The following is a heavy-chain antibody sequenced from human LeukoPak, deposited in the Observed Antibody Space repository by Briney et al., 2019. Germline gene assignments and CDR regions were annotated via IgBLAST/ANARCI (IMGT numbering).Heavy chain of an antibody. D-gene: IGHD3-22*01. CDR2: FDPEDGET. CDR3: ATDLLAGVVTTYYFDY. V-gene: IGHV1-24*01. J-gene: IGHJ4*02. CDR1: GYTLTELS. Sequence: GASVKVSCKVSGYTLTELSMHWVRQAPGKGLEWMGGFDPEDGETIYAQKFQGRVTMTEDTSTDTAYMELSSLRSEDTAVYYCATDLLAGVVTTYYFDYWGQGTLVTVSS.